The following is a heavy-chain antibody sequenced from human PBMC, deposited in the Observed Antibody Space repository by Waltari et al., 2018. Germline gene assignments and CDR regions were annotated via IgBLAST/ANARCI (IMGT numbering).Heavy chain of an antibody. D-gene: IGHD3-10*01. V-gene: IGHV3-23*01. CDR1: GFTFNSLA. CDR2: MSGSHGST. CDR3: AKGMVNGPKRGHDF. Sequence: EVQLLESGGDLVQPGGSLRPSCAASGFTFNSLAMSWVRQPPGKGLEWVSTMSGSHGSTFYADSAKGRFTISRDNSGKVLYLQMNSLRVEDSAIYYCAKGMVNGPKRGHDFWGQGTLVTVLS. J-gene: IGHJ4*02.